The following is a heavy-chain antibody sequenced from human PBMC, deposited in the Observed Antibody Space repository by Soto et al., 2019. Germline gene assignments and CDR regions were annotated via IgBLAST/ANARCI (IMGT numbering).Heavy chain of an antibody. V-gene: IGHV3-23*01. CDR3: ATDPYYDFWSGYYTDYYGMDV. J-gene: IGHJ6*02. Sequence: LRLSCAASGFTFSSYAMSWVRQAPGKGLEWVSAISGSGGSTYYADSVKGRFTISRDNSKNTLYLQMNSLRAEDTAVYYCATDPYYDFWSGYYTDYYGMDVWGQGTKGTVSS. D-gene: IGHD3-3*01. CDR2: ISGSGGST. CDR1: GFTFSSYA.